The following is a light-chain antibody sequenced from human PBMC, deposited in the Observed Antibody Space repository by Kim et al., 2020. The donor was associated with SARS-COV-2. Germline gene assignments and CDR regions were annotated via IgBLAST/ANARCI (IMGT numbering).Light chain of an antibody. CDR1: QSLSSSH. CDR3: QQYSASRT. J-gene: IGKJ1*01. Sequence: PGKSATLSCRASQSLSSSHLAWYQQKPGQPPRLLIYGTSSRATGIPDRFSGSGSGTDFTLTISRLEPEDIAVYYCQQYSASRTFGQGTKVDIK. V-gene: IGKV3-20*01. CDR2: GTS.